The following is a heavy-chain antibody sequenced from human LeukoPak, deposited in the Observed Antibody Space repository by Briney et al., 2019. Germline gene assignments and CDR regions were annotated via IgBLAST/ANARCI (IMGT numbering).Heavy chain of an antibody. CDR3: AAFQNGHPPPHY. J-gene: IGHJ4*02. D-gene: IGHD1-1*01. CDR1: GFTFTSSA. Sequence: SVKVSCKASGFTFTSSAMQWVRQARGQRLEWIGWIVVGSGNTNYAQKFQGRVTITRDMSTSTAYMELSSLRSEDTAVYYCAAFQNGHPPPHYWGQGTLVTVSS. CDR2: IVVGSGNT. V-gene: IGHV1-58*02.